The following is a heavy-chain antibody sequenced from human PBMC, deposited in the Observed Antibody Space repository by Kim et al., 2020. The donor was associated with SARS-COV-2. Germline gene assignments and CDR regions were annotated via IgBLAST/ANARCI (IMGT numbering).Heavy chain of an antibody. Sequence: VNSAFYIDSVKGRFSTSRDNSKNTLYLQMNNVRVEDTALYYCTKGGVNWGQGTMVTVSS. D-gene: IGHD3-16*01. V-gene: IGHV3-23*05. CDR2: VNSA. J-gene: IGHJ4*02. CDR3: TKGGVN.